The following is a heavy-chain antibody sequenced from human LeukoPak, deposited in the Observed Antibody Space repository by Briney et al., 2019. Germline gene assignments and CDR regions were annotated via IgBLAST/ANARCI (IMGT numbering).Heavy chain of an antibody. Sequence: PSETLSLTCTVSGGSISSYYWSWSRQPPPKGVEWVGYIYYCESANSYPSLKSRIPISVDTSKNQFALKPSPLTAADTAMDYSARVVGGIGYSYGYSDYYYYMDVWGKGTTVTVSS. CDR3: ARVVGGIGYSYGYSDYYYYMDV. CDR1: GGSISSYY. CDR2: IYYCESA. V-gene: IGHV4-59*12. J-gene: IGHJ6*03. D-gene: IGHD5-18*01.